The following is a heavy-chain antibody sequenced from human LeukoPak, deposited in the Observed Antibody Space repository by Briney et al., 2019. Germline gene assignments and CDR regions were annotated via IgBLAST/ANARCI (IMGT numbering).Heavy chain of an antibody. J-gene: IGHJ4*02. CDR2: INSDGSST. V-gene: IGHV3-74*01. CDR3: ARDPRIAAAGTWFDY. Sequence: GGSLRLSCAASGFTFSSYWMHWVRQAPGKGLVWVSRINSDGSSTSYADSVKGRFTISRDNAKNTLYLQMNSLRAEDTAVYYCARDPRIAAAGTWFDYWGQGTLVTVSS. CDR1: GFTFSSYW. D-gene: IGHD6-13*01.